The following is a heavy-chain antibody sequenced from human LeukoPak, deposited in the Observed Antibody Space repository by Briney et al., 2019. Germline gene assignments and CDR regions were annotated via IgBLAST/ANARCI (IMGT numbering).Heavy chain of an antibody. CDR2: IYYSGST. CDR3: ARVTRWAGLDF. J-gene: IGHJ4*02. D-gene: IGHD2-21*02. Sequence: SETLSLTCNVSGGAISSGDKYWSWIRQPPGKGLEWIGYIYYSGSTYYNPSLKSRLTISVDTSENQFSLHLTSVTAADTAVYFCARVTRWAGLDFWGQGTLVTVSS. V-gene: IGHV4-30-4*01. CDR1: GGAISSGDKY.